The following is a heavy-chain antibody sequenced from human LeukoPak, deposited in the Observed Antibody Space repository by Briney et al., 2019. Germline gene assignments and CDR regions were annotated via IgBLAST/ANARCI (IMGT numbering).Heavy chain of an antibody. CDR2: ISHGGDSA. D-gene: IGHD6-19*01. CDR1: GFTFSTYA. Sequence: GGSLRLSCPASGFTFSTYAMTWVRQAPGKGLEWVSVISHGGDSAWYADSVKVRFTISNDNSKWTLFLQMNSLRADDTAIYYCAKGRSGWYEGLDYWGQGILVTVSS. CDR3: AKGRSGWYEGLDY. V-gene: IGHV3-23*01. J-gene: IGHJ4*02.